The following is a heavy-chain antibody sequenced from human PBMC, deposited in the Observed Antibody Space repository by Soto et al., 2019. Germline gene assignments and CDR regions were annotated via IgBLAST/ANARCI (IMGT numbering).Heavy chain of an antibody. CDR3: ARGGIVVVPAAYYFDY. CDR1: GYSFTSYW. V-gene: IGHV5-51*01. D-gene: IGHD2-2*01. J-gene: IGHJ4*02. Sequence: PGESLKISCKGSGYSFTSYWIGWVLQMPRKGLEWMGIIYPGDSDTRYSPSFQGQVTISADKSISTAYLQWSSLKASDTAMYYCARGGIVVVPAAYYFDYWGQGTLVTVSS. CDR2: IYPGDSDT.